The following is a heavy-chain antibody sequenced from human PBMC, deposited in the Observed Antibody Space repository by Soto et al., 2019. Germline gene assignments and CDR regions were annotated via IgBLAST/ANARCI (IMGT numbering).Heavy chain of an antibody. V-gene: IGHV1-3*01. J-gene: IGHJ6*02. CDR1: GYTFTSYA. Sequence: ASVKVSCKASGYTFTSYAMHWVRQAPGQRLEWMGWINAGNGNTKYSQKLQGRVTITRDTSASTAYMELSSLRSEDTGVYYCARDPSYYGMDVWGQGSTVTVSS. CDR2: INAGNGNT. CDR3: ARDPSYYGMDV.